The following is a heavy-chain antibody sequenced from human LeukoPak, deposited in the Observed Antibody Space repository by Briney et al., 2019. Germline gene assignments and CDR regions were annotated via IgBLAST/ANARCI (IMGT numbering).Heavy chain of an antibody. CDR2: ISGTSRTI. CDR1: GFIFSSYS. Sequence: GGSLRLSCAASGFIFSSYSMNWVRQAPGKGLEWVSYISGTSRTIYYADSVKGRLTISRDNAKNSLYLQMNSLREEDTAVYYCARQYSGYDYGGYWGQGTLVTVSS. J-gene: IGHJ4*02. V-gene: IGHV3-48*02. D-gene: IGHD5-12*01. CDR3: ARQYSGYDYGGY.